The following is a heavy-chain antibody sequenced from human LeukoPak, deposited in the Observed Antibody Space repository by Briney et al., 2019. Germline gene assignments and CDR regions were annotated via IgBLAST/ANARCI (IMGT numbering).Heavy chain of an antibody. Sequence: KPSETLSLTCPVSGGSISSYYWSWIRQPPGKGLEWIGYIYYRGSTNYNPSLKSRVTISVDTSKNQFSLKLSSVTAADTAVYYCARVDSVAAAGTFDYWGRGTLVTVSS. CDR1: GGSISSYY. CDR2: IYYRGST. J-gene: IGHJ4*02. D-gene: IGHD6-13*01. CDR3: ARVDSVAAAGTFDY. V-gene: IGHV4-59*01.